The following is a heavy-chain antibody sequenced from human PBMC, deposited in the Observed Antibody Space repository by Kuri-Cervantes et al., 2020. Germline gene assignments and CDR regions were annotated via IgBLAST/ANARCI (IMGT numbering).Heavy chain of an antibody. J-gene: IGHJ3*02. D-gene: IGHD3-10*01. CDR3: ARGLLVRRRQGMNAFDI. V-gene: IGHV4-4*07. Sequence: SETLSLTCTVSGGSISSYYWSWIRQPAGKGLEWIGRIYTSGSTNYNPSLKSRVTISVDTSKNQFSLKLSSVTAADTAVYYCARGLLVRRRQGMNAFDIWGQGTMVTVSS. CDR1: GGSISSYY. CDR2: IYTSGST.